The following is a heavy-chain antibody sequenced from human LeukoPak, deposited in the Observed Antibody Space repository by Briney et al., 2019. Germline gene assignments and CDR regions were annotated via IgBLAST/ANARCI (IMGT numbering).Heavy chain of an antibody. CDR1: GFTFSSYA. CDR3: AKAYTRSWYAAFDI. CDR2: ISGSGDNT. J-gene: IGHJ3*02. Sequence: QAGGSLRLSCAASGFTFSSYAMSWVRQAPGKGLEWVSAISGSGDNTYHADSVKGRFTISRDNSKNTLYLQMNSLRGDDTAIYYCAKAYTRSWYAAFDIWGQGTMVTISS. V-gene: IGHV3-23*01. D-gene: IGHD6-13*01.